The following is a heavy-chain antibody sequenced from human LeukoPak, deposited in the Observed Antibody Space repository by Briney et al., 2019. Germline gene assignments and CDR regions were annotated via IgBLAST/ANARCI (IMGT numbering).Heavy chain of an antibody. CDR1: GGSISSGRYY. V-gene: IGHV4-61*02. D-gene: IGHD3-22*01. CDR3: ARGTTYDTGAGYYFNY. J-gene: IGHJ4*02. Sequence: SETLSLTCSVSGGSISSGRYYWTWIRQPAGTGLEWIGRVHTSGTTKYHPSLKSRVTIGMDTSGNQFSLKLNSVTAADTAVYYCARGTTYDTGAGYYFNYWGQGTPVTVSS. CDR2: VHTSGTT.